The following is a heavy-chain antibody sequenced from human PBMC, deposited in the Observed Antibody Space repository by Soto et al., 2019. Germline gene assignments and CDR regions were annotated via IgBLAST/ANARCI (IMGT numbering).Heavy chain of an antibody. D-gene: IGHD3-3*01. CDR1: GGSISSGDYY. CDR2: IYYSGST. CDR3: ARLIRITIFGVVSSRRDL. J-gene: IGHJ4*02. V-gene: IGHV4-30-4*01. Sequence: QVQLQESGPGLVKPSQTLSLTCTVSGGSISSGDYYWSWIRQPPGKGLEWIGYIYYSGSTYYNPSLKSRVTISVDTSKNQFSLKLSSVTAADTAVYYCARLIRITIFGVVSSRRDLWGQGTLVTVSS.